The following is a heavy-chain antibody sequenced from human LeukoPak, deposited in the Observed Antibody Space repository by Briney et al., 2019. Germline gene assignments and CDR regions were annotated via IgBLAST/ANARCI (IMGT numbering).Heavy chain of an antibody. V-gene: IGHV3-23*01. J-gene: IGHJ4*02. D-gene: IGHD2-2*01. CDR1: GFTFSSHA. Sequence: PGGSLRLSCAASGFTFSSHAMTWGRQAPGKGLEWVSVISGDGADTYYADSVKGRFTISRDNSKNTLYLQLNSLRAEDTAVYYCAKAHCGPTSCSRIDYWGQGTLVTVSS. CDR2: ISGDGADT. CDR3: AKAHCGPTSCSRIDY.